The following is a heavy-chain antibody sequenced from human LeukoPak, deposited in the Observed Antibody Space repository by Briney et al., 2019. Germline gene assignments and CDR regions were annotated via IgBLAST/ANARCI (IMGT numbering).Heavy chain of an antibody. Sequence: KTSETLSLTCTVSGGSISSYYWSWIRQPPGKGLEWIGYIYYSGSTNYNPSLKSRVTISVDTSKNQFSLKLSSVTAADTAVYYCARGWGSTSSNYFDPWGQGTLVTVSS. CDR3: ARGWGSTSSNYFDP. CDR2: IYYSGST. CDR1: GGSISSYY. V-gene: IGHV4-59*01. D-gene: IGHD2/OR15-2a*01. J-gene: IGHJ5*02.